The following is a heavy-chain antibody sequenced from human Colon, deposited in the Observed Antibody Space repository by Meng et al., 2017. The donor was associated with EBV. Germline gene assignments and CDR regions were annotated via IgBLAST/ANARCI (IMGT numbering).Heavy chain of an antibody. D-gene: IGHD7-27*01. J-gene: IGHJ4*02. V-gene: IGHV4-30-2*01. Sequence: LFNPSLTYSHACVVSGDSVNSGGYSWSWIRQPVGKGLGWIRDNNQSGSTKYNPSLKSRVTISVDTSKNQFSLKMSSVKAADTAVYYCARDTSTWGNKGLNHWGQGTLVTVSS. CDR1: GDSVNSGGYS. CDR2: NNQSGST. CDR3: ARDTSTWGNKGLNH.